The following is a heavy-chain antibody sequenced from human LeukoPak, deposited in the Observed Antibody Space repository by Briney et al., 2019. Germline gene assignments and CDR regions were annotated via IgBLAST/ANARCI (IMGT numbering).Heavy chain of an antibody. CDR2: ISSSSSYI. CDR3: ARVPSQYYYDSSGYYLDY. V-gene: IGHV3-21*01. Sequence: PGGSLRLSCAASGFTFSSYSMNWVRQAPGKGLEWVSSISSSSSYIYYADSVKGRFTISRDNAKNSLYLQMNSLRAEDTAVYYCARVPSQYYYDSSGYYLDYWGQGTLVTVSS. J-gene: IGHJ4*02. D-gene: IGHD3-22*01. CDR1: GFTFSSYS.